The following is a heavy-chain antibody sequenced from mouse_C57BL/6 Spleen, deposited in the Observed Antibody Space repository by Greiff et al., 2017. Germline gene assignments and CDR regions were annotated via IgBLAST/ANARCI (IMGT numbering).Heavy chain of an antibody. CDR1: GFTFSSYG. J-gene: IGHJ2*01. CDR3: ARHENYYGKRNFDY. V-gene: IGHV5-6*01. D-gene: IGHD1-1*01. CDR2: IRSGGSYT. Sequence: EVKVVESGGDLVKPGGSLKLSCAASGFTFSSYGMSWVRQTPDKRLEWVATIRSGGSYTYYPDSVKGRFTISRDNAKNTLYLQMSSLKSEDTAMYYCARHENYYGKRNFDYWGQGTTLTVSS.